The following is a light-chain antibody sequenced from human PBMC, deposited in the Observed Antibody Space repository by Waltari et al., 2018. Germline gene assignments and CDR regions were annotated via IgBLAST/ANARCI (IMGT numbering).Light chain of an antibody. V-gene: IGKV2-28*01. J-gene: IGKJ4*01. Sequence: DIVMTQSPLSLPVTPGEPASISCRSSQSPLHSNGNNYLDWYLQKPGQSPQLLIYLGSNRASGVPDRISGSGSGTDFTLKISRVEAEDVGVYYCMQGLHTPLTFGGGTKVEIK. CDR1: QSPLHSNGNNY. CDR2: LGS. CDR3: MQGLHTPLT.